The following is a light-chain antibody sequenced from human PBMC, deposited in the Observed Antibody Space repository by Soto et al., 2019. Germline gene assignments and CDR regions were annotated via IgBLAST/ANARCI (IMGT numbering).Light chain of an antibody. J-gene: IGKJ4*01. CDR3: QQRSNWPPT. CDR2: DAS. CDR1: QSVSSY. Sequence: EMVLTHSPATLSLSPGERATLSCRASQSVSSYLAWYQQKPGQAPRLLIYDASNRATAIPARFSGSGSGTDFTLTIRSLEPEDFAVYYCQQRSNWPPTFGGGTKVDIK. V-gene: IGKV3-11*01.